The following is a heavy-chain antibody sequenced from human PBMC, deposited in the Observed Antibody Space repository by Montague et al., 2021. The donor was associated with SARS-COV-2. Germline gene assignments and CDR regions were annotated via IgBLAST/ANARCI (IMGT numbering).Heavy chain of an antibody. CDR1: GFPFSSYA. Sequence: SRRLSCAASGFPFSSYAMHWVRQAPGKGLEWVAVISYDGSNKYYADSVKGRFTISRDNSKNTLYLQMNSLRAEDTAVYYCARDPHIVVVMYYFDYWGQGTLVTVSS. CDR3: ARDPHIVVVMYYFDY. D-gene: IGHD2-21*01. CDR2: ISYDGSNK. J-gene: IGHJ4*02. V-gene: IGHV3-30*04.